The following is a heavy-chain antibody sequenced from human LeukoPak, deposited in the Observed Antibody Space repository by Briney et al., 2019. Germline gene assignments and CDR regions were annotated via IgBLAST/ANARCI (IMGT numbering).Heavy chain of an antibody. V-gene: IGHV4-59*01. Sequence: SETLSLTCTVSGGSISSYYWSWIRQPPGKGLEWIGYIYNSGSTNYNPSLKSRVTISVDTSKNQFSLKLNSVTAADTAVYYCARDSPKWEVPSDYWGQGTLVTVSS. J-gene: IGHJ4*02. CDR2: IYNSGST. D-gene: IGHD1-26*01. CDR3: ARDSPKWEVPSDY. CDR1: GGSISSYY.